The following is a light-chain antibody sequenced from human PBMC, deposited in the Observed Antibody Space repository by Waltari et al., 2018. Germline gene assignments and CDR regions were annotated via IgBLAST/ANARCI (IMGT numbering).Light chain of an antibody. CDR3: QQRAHWPLT. J-gene: IGKJ4*01. Sequence: DTVLIQSPVTLAFSPGETATLSCRPSQSISSFLAWYQQKPGQSPRLLIYDASHRATGIPARFSGTGSGTDFTLTIDHLEPDDFAVYYCQQRAHWPLTFGGGTKVEV. CDR1: QSISSF. CDR2: DAS. V-gene: IGKV3-11*01.